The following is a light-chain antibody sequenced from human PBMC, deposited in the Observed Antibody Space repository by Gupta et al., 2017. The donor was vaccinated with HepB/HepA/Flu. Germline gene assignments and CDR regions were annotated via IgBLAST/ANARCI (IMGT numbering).Light chain of an antibody. CDR1: QDIRSW. J-gene: IGKJ4*01. Sequence: DIQLTPSPSFVSATVGDRVTITRRASQDIRSWLAWYQQKPGSAPKLLIYTASTLQSGVPTRFSGSGSGTYFTLTISRLQPEDFATYYCQQANRLPLTFGGGTKVEIK. CDR3: QQANRLPLT. CDR2: TAS. V-gene: IGKV1-12*01.